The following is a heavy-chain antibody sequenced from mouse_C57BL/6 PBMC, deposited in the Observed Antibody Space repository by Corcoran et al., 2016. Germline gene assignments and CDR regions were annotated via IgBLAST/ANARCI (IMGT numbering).Heavy chain of an antibody. CDR2: IDPEDGDT. CDR3: TRTGTDFDV. CDR1: GFNIKDYY. J-gene: IGHJ1*03. Sequence: EVQLQQSGAELVRPGASVKLSCTASGFNIKDYYMHWVKQRPEQGLEWIGRIDPEDGDTEYAPKFQGKATMTAYTSAHPAYLQLSSLTSEVTAVDECTRTGTDFDVWGTGTTVTVSS. V-gene: IGHV14-1*01. D-gene: IGHD4-1*01.